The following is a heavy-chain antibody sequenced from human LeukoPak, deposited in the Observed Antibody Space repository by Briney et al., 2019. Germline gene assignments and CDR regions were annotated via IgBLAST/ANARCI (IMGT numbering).Heavy chain of an antibody. D-gene: IGHD5-18*01. CDR1: GYTLTELS. Sequence: ASVKVSCKVSGYTLTELSMHWVRQAPGKGLEWMGGFDPEDGETIYAQKFQGRVTMTEDTSTDTAYMELSSLRSEDTAVYYCATDAGRPWIQQPTGGFDYWGQGTLVTVSS. J-gene: IGHJ4*02. CDR3: ATDAGRPWIQQPTGGFDY. CDR2: FDPEDGET. V-gene: IGHV1-24*01.